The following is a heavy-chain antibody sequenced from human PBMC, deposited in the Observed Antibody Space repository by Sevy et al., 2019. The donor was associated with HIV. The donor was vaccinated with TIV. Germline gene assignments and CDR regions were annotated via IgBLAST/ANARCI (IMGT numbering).Heavy chain of an antibody. CDR3: GRTSPRGGFDY. D-gene: IGHD3-16*01. J-gene: IGHJ4*02. V-gene: IGHV1-46*03. Sequence: ASVKVSCKASGYTFTNYYMHWVRQAPGQGLEWMGIINPSDVSTVYAQKFQGRVTMTRDTSTSTVYMELSSLRSDDTAVYYCGRTSPRGGFDYWGQGALVTFSS. CDR2: INPSDVST. CDR1: GYTFTNYY.